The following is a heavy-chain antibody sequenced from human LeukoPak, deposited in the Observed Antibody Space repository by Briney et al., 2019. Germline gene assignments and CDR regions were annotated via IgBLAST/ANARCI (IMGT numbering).Heavy chain of an antibody. CDR1: GGSISSNNYY. CDR3: ARHRTAAAELDY. D-gene: IGHD6-13*01. V-gene: IGHV4-39*01. Sequence: SETLSLTCTVSGGSISSNNYYWGWIRQPPGKGLDWLGGIYYSGSTYYNPTLKSRVTLSVDPSKNQFSLKLSSVTAADTAVYYCARHRTAAAELDYWGQGTLVTVSA. CDR2: IYYSGST. J-gene: IGHJ4*02.